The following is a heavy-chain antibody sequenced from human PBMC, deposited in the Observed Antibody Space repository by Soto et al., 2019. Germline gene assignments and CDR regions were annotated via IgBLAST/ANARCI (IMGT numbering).Heavy chain of an antibody. V-gene: IGHV3-30*04. CDR3: AKDLAGMVEMATITWFDP. Sequence: GGSLRLSCAASGFTFSSYAMHWVRQAPGKGLEWVAVISYDGSNKYYADSVKGRFTISRDNSKNTLYLQMNSLRAEDTAVYYCAKDLAGMVEMATITWFDPWGQGTLVTVS. CDR1: GFTFSSYA. D-gene: IGHD5-12*01. J-gene: IGHJ5*02. CDR2: ISYDGSNK.